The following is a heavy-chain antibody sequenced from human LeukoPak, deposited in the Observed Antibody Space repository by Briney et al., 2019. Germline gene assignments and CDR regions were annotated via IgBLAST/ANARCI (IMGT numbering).Heavy chain of an antibody. V-gene: IGHV3-23*01. J-gene: IGHJ4*02. CDR3: AKDRGYDAGGYAFDH. Sequence: GSLRLSCAASRFAFGSYAMSWVRQAPGKGLEWVSAISGSDSSTYYADSVRGRFTISRDNSKNTLYLQMNSLRAEDTAFYYCAKDRGYDAGGYAFDHWGQGTLVTVSS. CDR1: RFAFGSYA. CDR2: ISGSDSST. D-gene: IGHD4/OR15-4a*01.